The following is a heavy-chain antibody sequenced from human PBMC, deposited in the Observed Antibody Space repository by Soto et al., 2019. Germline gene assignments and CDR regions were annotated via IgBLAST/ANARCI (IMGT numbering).Heavy chain of an antibody. D-gene: IGHD4-4*01. CDR3: ERVPLGRGGYSIFEY. V-gene: IGHV3-7*01. Sequence: GGSLRLSCAGSGFTLNNYWMSWVRQAPGKGLEWVANIKEDGGEKYYVDSVKGRFTISRDNAENSLSLQMNSLRAEDTAVYYCERVPLGRGGYSIFEYWGQGTQVTVSS. CDR2: IKEDGGEK. J-gene: IGHJ4*02. CDR1: GFTLNNYW.